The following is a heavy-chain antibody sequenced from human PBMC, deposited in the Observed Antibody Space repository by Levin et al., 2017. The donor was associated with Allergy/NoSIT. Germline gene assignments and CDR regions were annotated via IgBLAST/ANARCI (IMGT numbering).Heavy chain of an antibody. CDR3: ARDASYYGSGTNGDYIDY. CDR2: INPDGSAK. Sequence: PGGSLRLSCAAPGFTFSIYWMSWVRQAPGKGLEWVANINPDGSAKYYMDSVKGRFTISRDNAKNSLYLQMNSLRAADTAVYYCARDASYYGSGTNGDYIDYWGQGTLVTVSS. J-gene: IGHJ4*02. D-gene: IGHD3-10*01. CDR1: GFTFSIYW. V-gene: IGHV3-7*04.